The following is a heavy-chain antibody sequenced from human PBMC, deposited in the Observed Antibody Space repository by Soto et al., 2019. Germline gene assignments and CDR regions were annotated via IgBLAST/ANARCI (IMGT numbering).Heavy chain of an antibody. Sequence: QVQLVESGGGVVQPGRSLRLSCAASGFTFSSYAMHWVRQARGKGLEWVAVISYDGSNKYYGDSVKGRFIISRDNSKNTLYLQMNSLRAADTAVYYCLYGDYLGYWGQGTLVTVSS. CDR3: LYGDYLGY. V-gene: IGHV3-30-3*01. J-gene: IGHJ4*02. D-gene: IGHD4-17*01. CDR2: ISYDGSNK. CDR1: GFTFSSYA.